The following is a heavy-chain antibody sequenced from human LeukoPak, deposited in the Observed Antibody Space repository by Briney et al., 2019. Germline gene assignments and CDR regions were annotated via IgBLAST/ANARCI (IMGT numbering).Heavy chain of an antibody. Sequence: GESLKISCKGSGYSFTSYWITWVRQMPGKSLEWMGRIDPRDSYANYSPSFQGHVTISADRSISTAYLQWSSLKASDTAMYYCARLHPTSCSAGTCYWFDPWGQGTLVTVSS. J-gene: IGHJ5*02. CDR1: GYSFTSYW. CDR3: ARLHPTSCSAGTCYWFDP. D-gene: IGHD2-15*01. CDR2: IDPRDSYA. V-gene: IGHV5-10-1*01.